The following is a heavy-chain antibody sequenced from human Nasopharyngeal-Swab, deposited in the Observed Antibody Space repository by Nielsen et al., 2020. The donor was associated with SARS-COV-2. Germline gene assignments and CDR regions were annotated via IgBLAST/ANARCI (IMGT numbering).Heavy chain of an antibody. CDR1: GGSISSGSYY. V-gene: IGHV4-61*02. J-gene: IGHJ4*02. CDR3: TREFGDTFDY. Sequence: SETLSLTCTVSGGSISSGSYYWSWIRQPAGKGLEWIGRIYTSGSTNYNPSLKSRVTISVDTSKNQFSLKLSSVTAADTAVYYCTREFGDTFDYWGQGTLVTVS. CDR2: IYTSGST. D-gene: IGHD2-21*01.